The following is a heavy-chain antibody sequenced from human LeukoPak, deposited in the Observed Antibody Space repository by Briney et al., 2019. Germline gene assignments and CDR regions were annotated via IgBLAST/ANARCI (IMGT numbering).Heavy chain of an antibody. D-gene: IGHD6-13*01. Sequence: GGSLRLSCADSGFTFSFYSMNWVRQAPGKGLEWVSSMSVSSGLIYYADSVKGRFTVSRDNAKNSLYLQMNSLRAEDTAVYYCASIAAASYFDYWGQGTLVTVSS. CDR1: GFTFSFYS. V-gene: IGHV3-21*01. CDR3: ASIAAASYFDY. J-gene: IGHJ4*02. CDR2: MSVSSGLI.